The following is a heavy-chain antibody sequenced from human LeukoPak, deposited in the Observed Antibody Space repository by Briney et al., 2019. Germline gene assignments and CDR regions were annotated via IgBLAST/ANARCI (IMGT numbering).Heavy chain of an antibody. CDR2: LYSSGNT. D-gene: IGHD3-22*01. CDR3: ARGGTPISMIVVESNWFDP. Sequence: SETLSLTCTVSGGPIIDYFWSWIRQTPGKGLESIGYLYSSGNTLYNPSLRSRVTISVDSSRNQFSLRLNSVTAADTAVYYCARGGTPISMIVVESNWFDPWGQGTLVTVSS. J-gene: IGHJ5*02. CDR1: GGPIIDYF. V-gene: IGHV4-59*01.